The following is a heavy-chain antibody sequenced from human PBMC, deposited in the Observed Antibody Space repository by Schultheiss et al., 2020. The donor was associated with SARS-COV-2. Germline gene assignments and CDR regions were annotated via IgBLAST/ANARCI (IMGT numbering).Heavy chain of an antibody. Sequence: SETLSLTCTVSGGSISSGSYYWSWIRQPAGKGLEWIGYIYYSGSTNYNPSLKSRVTISVDTSKNQFSLKLSSVTAADTAVYYCARERSIGWFDPWGQGTLVTVSS. J-gene: IGHJ5*02. V-gene: IGHV4-61*10. CDR2: IYYSGST. CDR3: ARERSIGWFDP. D-gene: IGHD6-25*01. CDR1: GGSISSGSYY.